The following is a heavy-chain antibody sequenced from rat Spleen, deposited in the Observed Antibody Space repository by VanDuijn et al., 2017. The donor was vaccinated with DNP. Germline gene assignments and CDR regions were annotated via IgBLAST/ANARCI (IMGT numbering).Heavy chain of an antibody. Sequence: EVHLVESGGGLVQPGRSLKLSCAASGFTFSDYNMAWVRQAPKKGLEWVANTFYDGSRTYYRDSVKGRFTISRDNAKSTLYLQMDSLRSEDTATYYCASWAPIAPISTSNYWGQGVMVTVSS. V-gene: IGHV5S10*01. J-gene: IGHJ2*01. CDR3: ASWAPIAPISTSNY. D-gene: IGHD1-2*01. CDR2: TFYDGSRT. CDR1: GFTFSDYN.